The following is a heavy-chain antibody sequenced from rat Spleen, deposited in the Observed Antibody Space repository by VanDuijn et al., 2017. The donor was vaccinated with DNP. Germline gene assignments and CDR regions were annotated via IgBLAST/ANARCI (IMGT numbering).Heavy chain of an antibody. Sequence: QVQLRESGPGLVQPSQTLSLTCTVSGFSLTSYGVSWVRQPPGKGLEWIAAISSGGSTYYNSALKSRLSISRDTSRSQVLLKMNSLQTEDTAIYCCTRDVVGGGFAYWGQGVMVTVSS. CDR1: GFSLTSYG. D-gene: IGHD5-1*01. V-gene: IGHV2S12*01. CDR2: ISSGGST. CDR3: TRDVVGGGFAY. J-gene: IGHJ2*01.